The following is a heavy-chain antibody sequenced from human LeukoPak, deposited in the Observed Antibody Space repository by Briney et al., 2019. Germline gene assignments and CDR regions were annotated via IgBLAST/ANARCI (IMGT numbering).Heavy chain of an antibody. Sequence: GGSLRLSCAASGFTFSSYAMSWARQAPGKGLEWVSAISGSGGSTYYADSVKGRFTISRDNSKNTLYLQMNSLRAEDTAVYYCAKSGEHYDFWSGSDYWGQGTLVTVSS. D-gene: IGHD3-3*01. CDR2: ISGSGGST. CDR3: AKSGEHYDFWSGSDY. J-gene: IGHJ4*02. CDR1: GFTFSSYA. V-gene: IGHV3-23*01.